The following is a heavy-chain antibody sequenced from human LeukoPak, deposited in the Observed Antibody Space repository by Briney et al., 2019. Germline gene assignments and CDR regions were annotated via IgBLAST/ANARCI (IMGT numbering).Heavy chain of an antibody. CDR2: VSGSGGTT. V-gene: IGHV3-23*01. Sequence: PGGSLRLSCAASGFIFSNYGMSWVRQAPGRGLEWVAAVSGSGGTTYYADSVKGRFTISRDNSKNTLYLQMNSLRAEDTAVYNCAKRGDRSGGSAPGDFLHWGQGTLVTVSS. CDR3: AKRGDRSGGSAPGDFLH. J-gene: IGHJ1*01. D-gene: IGHD3-22*01. CDR1: GFIFSNYG.